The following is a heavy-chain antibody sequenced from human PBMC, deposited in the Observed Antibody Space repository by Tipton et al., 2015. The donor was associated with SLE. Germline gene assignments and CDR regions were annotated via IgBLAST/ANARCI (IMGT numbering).Heavy chain of an antibody. CDR3: ARDQVWYGVTGMDV. CDR1: GFTFSSCA. D-gene: IGHD4-17*01. V-gene: IGHV3-23*01. CDR2: ISGSGGST. J-gene: IGHJ6*02. Sequence: SLRLSCAASGFTFSSCAMSWVRQAPGKGLEWVSAISGSGGSTYYADSVKGRFTISRDNSKNTLYLQMNSLRAEDTAVYYCARDQVWYGVTGMDVWGQGTTVTVSS.